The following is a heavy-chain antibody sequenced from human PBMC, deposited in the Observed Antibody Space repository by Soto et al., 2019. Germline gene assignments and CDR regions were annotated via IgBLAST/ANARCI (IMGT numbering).Heavy chain of an antibody. Sequence: SETLSLTCVVSGFSISSGYYWGWIRQPPGKGLEWIVSIYHSGTTYYNPSLKSRVTISVDTSKNQFSLNLNSVTAADTAIYYCAGESSRDQNWFDPWGQGTLVTVSS. J-gene: IGHJ5*02. CDR1: GFSISSGYY. CDR2: IYHSGTT. CDR3: AGESSRDQNWFDP. D-gene: IGHD6-13*01. V-gene: IGHV4-38-2*02.